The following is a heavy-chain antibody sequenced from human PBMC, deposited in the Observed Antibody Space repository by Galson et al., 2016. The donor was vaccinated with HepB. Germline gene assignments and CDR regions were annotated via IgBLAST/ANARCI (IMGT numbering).Heavy chain of an antibody. V-gene: IGHV4-34*01. CDR2: INHSGRA. D-gene: IGHD3-22*01. J-gene: IGHJ3*02. Sequence: SETLSLTCAVYGGSFSGYYWSWIRQPPGKGLEWIGEINHSGRANYNPSLKSRVTISVDTSKNRLSLKLSSVTAADTAVYYCARGGSGYYYLRTAFDIWGQGTMVTVSS. CDR1: GGSFSGYY. CDR3: ARGGSGYYYLRTAFDI.